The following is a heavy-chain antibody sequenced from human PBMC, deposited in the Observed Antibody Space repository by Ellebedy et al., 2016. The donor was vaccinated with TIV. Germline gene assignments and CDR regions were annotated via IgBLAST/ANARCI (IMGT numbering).Heavy chain of an antibody. Sequence: GESLKISCVASGFDFDSYSMNWVRRAPGKGLEWVSYISSTSSRMFYAGSVKGRFTISRDNAKRSLHLQMSSLRDEDTAVYYCATEEEVTTIAFEFWGQGALVTVSS. D-gene: IGHD4-17*01. CDR3: ATEEEVTTIAFEF. J-gene: IGHJ4*02. CDR1: GFDFDSYS. CDR2: ISSTSSRM. V-gene: IGHV3-48*02.